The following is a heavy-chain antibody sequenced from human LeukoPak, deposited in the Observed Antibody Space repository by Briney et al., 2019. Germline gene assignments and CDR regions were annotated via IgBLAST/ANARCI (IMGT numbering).Heavy chain of an antibody. Sequence: SETLSLTCRVSGASINSGSNYWGWIRQPPGKTLEWIGSIYSSGSTYYNPSLKSRVIIMIDTPNNHFSLTLSSVTAADTAVYYCARSDGYGLVGIWGQGTMVTVPS. CDR2: IYSSGST. V-gene: IGHV4-39*07. CDR3: ARSDGYGLVGI. J-gene: IGHJ3*02. D-gene: IGHD3-10*01. CDR1: GASINSGSNY.